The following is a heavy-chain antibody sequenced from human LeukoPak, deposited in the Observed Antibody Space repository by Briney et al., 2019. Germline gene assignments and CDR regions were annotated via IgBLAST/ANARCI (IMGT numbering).Heavy chain of an antibody. CDR1: GYTFTGYY. Sequence: ASVKVSCKASGYTFTGYYMHWVRQAPGQGLEWMGWINPHSGGTNYAQKFQGWVTMTRDTSISTAYMELSRLRSDDTAVYYCARVLRYFDWPDYWGQGTLVTVSS. V-gene: IGHV1-2*04. CDR2: INPHSGGT. CDR3: ARVLRYFDWPDY. D-gene: IGHD3-9*01. J-gene: IGHJ4*02.